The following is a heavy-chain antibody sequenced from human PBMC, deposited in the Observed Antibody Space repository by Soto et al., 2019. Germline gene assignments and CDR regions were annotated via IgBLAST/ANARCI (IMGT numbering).Heavy chain of an antibody. CDR3: ARGHGVDWFDP. CDR1: GFTFEDYG. D-gene: IGHD4-17*01. CDR2: IDWNGGST. Sequence: PGGSLRLSCAASGFTFEDYGMSWVRQAPGKGLEWVSGIDWNGGSTSSADSVKGRFTISRDNAKNSLYLQMNSLRAEDTALYYCARGHGVDWFDPWGQGTLVTSPQ. J-gene: IGHJ5*02. V-gene: IGHV3-20*04.